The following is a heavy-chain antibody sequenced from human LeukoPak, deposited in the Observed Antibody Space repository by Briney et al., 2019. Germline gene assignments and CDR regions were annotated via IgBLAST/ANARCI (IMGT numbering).Heavy chain of an antibody. J-gene: IGHJ4*02. CDR2: VSGNGVST. CDR3: ARLSGNYYFDY. CDR1: GFIFSNYA. D-gene: IGHD1-26*01. Sequence: GGSLRLSCAASGFIFSNYAMSWVRQAPGKGLEWVSAVSGNGVSTFYTDSVKGRFSISRDNSKNTAYLQMNSLRADDTAVYYCARLSGNYYFDYWGQGTLVTVSS. V-gene: IGHV3-23*01.